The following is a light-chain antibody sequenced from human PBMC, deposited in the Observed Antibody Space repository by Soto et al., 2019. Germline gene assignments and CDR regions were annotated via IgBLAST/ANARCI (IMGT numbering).Light chain of an antibody. CDR3: CSYAGSSTNVV. CDR1: SADVGSDNL. V-gene: IGLV2-23*02. J-gene: IGLJ2*01. Sequence: QSALTQPASVSGSPGQSITISCNGTSADVGSDNLVSWYQQHPGKAPKLMFYEVSKLPSGVSNRFSGSKSGNTASLTIAGLQAEDEADYSCCSYAGSSTNVVFGGGTKVTVL. CDR2: EVS.